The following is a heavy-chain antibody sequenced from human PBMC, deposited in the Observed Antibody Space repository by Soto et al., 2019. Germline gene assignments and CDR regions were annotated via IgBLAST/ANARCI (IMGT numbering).Heavy chain of an antibody. J-gene: IGHJ6*02. CDR2: IYYSGST. D-gene: IGHD3-10*01. CDR3: ATRTDYYYGSGSLGGMDV. V-gene: IGHV4-31*03. Sequence: QVQLQESGPRLVKPSQTLSLTCTVSGGSISSGSYYWSWIRQLPGKGLEWIGYIYYSGSTYYNPSLKSRVTISVDTSKNQFSLKLNSVTAADTAVYYCATRTDYYYGSGSLGGMDVWGQGPTVTVSS. CDR1: GGSISSGSYY.